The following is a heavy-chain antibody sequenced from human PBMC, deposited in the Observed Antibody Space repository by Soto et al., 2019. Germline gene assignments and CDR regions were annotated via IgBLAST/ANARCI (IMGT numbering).Heavy chain of an antibody. J-gene: IGHJ5*02. V-gene: IGHV3-21*01. Sequence: GSLRLSCAASGFTFSSYSMNWVRQAPGKGLEWVSSISSSSSYIYYADSVKGRFTISRDNAKNSLYLQMNSLRAEDTAVYYCARDHYDYGDYVPYNWFDPWGQGTLVTVSS. CDR1: GFTFSSYS. D-gene: IGHD4-17*01. CDR3: ARDHYDYGDYVPYNWFDP. CDR2: ISSSSSYI.